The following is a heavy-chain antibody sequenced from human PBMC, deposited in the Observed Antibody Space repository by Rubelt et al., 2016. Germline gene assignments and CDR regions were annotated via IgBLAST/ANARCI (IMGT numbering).Heavy chain of an antibody. Sequence: EVHLVESGGGLVQPGGSLRLSCAASGFTFAGYAMTFVRQAPGRGLEWVSAIGGSGSTTYYADSVKGRFTISRDNSKNTMHLQMNSRRVEDAAVYYCAKRSGHPVDRYCLDYWGRGSLVTVSS. D-gene: IGHD1-26*01. CDR2: IGGSGSTT. CDR1: GFTFAGYA. J-gene: IGHJ4*01. CDR3: AKRSGHPVDRYCLDY. V-gene: IGHV3-23*04.